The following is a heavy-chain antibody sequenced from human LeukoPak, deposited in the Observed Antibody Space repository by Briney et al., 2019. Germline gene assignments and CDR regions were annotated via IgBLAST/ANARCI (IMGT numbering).Heavy chain of an antibody. Sequence: GGSLRLSCAASGFTFSRYWMSWVRQAPGKGLEWVANIKEDGSVKYYVESVKGRFTISRDNAKNSLYLQMNSLRAEDTAVYYCARGMGATTQSLFDQWGQGTLVTVSS. CDR1: GFTFSRYW. J-gene: IGHJ4*02. V-gene: IGHV3-7*02. D-gene: IGHD1-26*01. CDR3: ARGMGATTQSLFDQ. CDR2: IKEDGSVK.